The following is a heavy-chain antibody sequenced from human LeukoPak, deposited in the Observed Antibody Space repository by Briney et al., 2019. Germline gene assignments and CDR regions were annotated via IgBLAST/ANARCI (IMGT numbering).Heavy chain of an antibody. V-gene: IGHV3-7*04. CDR3: ARDEGNTVLDQ. CDR1: GFTFRSFW. D-gene: IGHD2/OR15-2a*01. Sequence: PGGSLRLSCAASGFTFRSFWVTWVRQAPGKGLELVANIKQDGSEKFRVDSVKGRFTISRDNAKNSLYLQMNSLRAEDTAVYYCARDEGNTVLDQWGQGTLVTVSS. CDR2: IKQDGSEK. J-gene: IGHJ4*02.